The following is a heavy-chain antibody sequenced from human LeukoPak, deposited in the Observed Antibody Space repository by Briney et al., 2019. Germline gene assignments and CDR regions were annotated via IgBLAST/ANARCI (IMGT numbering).Heavy chain of an antibody. D-gene: IGHD2-2*01. CDR1: AFTFTSSA. CDR2: IVVGSGNT. CDR3: AAVSSISSPAAIPP. V-gene: IGHV1-58*02. Sequence: TSVKVSCKASAFTFTSSAMQWVRQARGQRLEWIGWIVVGSGNTNYAQKFQERVTITRDMSTSTAYMELSSLRSEDTAVYYCAAVSSISSPAAIPPWGQGTLVTVSS. J-gene: IGHJ5*02.